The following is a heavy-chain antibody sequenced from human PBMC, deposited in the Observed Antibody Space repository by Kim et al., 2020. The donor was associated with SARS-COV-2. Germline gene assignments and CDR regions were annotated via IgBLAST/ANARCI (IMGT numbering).Heavy chain of an antibody. D-gene: IGHD5-18*01. Sequence: SETLSLTCTVSGGSISSSSYYWGWIRQPPGKGLEWIGSIYYSGSTYYNPSLKSRVTISVDTSKNQFSLKLSSVTAADTAVYYCAREGLLSDDTGFDYWGRGTLVTVSS. J-gene: IGHJ4*02. CDR3: AREGLLSDDTGFDY. CDR2: IYYSGST. CDR1: GGSISSSSYY. V-gene: IGHV4-39*07.